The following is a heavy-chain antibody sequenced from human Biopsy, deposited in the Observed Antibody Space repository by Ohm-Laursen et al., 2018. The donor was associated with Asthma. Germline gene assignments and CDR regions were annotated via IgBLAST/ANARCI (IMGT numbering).Heavy chain of an antibody. D-gene: IGHD3-22*01. CDR3: VRHQYSSSWSTFDY. J-gene: IGHJ4*02. CDR1: GGSITSSSYY. CDR2: MYRSGSP. Sequence: SETLSLTCIVSGGSITSSSYYWGWIRQPPGKGMEWIGSMYRSGSPYYHPSLKSRATISVDTSKNQLSLKMSSVTAADTAVYFCVRHQYSSSWSTFDYWGQGALVTVSS. V-gene: IGHV4-39*01.